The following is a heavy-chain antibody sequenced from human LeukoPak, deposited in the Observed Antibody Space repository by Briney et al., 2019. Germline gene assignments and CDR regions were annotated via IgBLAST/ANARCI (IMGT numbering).Heavy chain of an antibody. Sequence: GGSLRLSCTASGFTFRTYAMNWVRQAPGKGLEWLSGISGSGNGTYYADSVKGRFIISRDNSKNMVYLQMNSLTVEDTATYYCAKRXXXAFDSWGQGTLLIVS. CDR3: AKRXXXAFDS. CDR2: ISGSGNGT. CDR1: GFTFRTYA. J-gene: IGHJ4*02. V-gene: IGHV3-23*01.